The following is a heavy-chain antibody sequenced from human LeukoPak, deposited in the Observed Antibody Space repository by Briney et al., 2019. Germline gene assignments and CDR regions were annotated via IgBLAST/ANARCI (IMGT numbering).Heavy chain of an antibody. CDR2: INTDGSST. D-gene: IGHD3-10*01. CDR3: ARVESPRAMTYYYGSGSYYNDY. CDR1: GFTFSSYW. V-gene: IGHV3-74*01. J-gene: IGHJ4*02. Sequence: PGGSLRLSCAASGFTFSSYWMHWVRQAPGKGLVWVSRINTDGSSTSYADSVKGRFTISRDNAKNTLYLQMNSLRAEDTAVYYCARVESPRAMTYYYGSGSYYNDYWGQGTLVTVSS.